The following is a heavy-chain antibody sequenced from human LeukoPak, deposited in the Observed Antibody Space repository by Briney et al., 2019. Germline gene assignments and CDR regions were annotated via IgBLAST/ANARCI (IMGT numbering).Heavy chain of an antibody. D-gene: IGHD5-24*01. V-gene: IGHV4-34*01. CDR2: INHSGST. J-gene: IGHJ4*02. CDR1: GGSFSGYY. Sequence: SETLSLTCAVYGGSFSGYYWSWIRQPPGKGPEWIGEINHSGSTNYNPSLKSRVTISVDTSKNQFSLKLSSVTAADTAVYYCARVRGGYNDYWGQGTLVTVSS. CDR3: ARVRGGYNDY.